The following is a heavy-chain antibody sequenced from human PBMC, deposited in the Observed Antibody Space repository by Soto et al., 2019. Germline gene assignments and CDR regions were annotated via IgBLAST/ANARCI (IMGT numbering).Heavy chain of an antibody. CDR3: AKVNVMVLAGRTFDY. V-gene: IGHV4-38-2*01. D-gene: IGHD6-19*01. CDR1: GYSLSSGSY. CDR2: IYHGGTT. Sequence: SETLSLTCAVSGYSLSSGSYWGWIRQPPGKGPEWIASIYHGGTTFYNPSLKSRVTLSVDTSKNHYALKLRSVTAADTAVYYCAKVNVMVLAGRTFDYWGPGILVTVSA. J-gene: IGHJ4*01.